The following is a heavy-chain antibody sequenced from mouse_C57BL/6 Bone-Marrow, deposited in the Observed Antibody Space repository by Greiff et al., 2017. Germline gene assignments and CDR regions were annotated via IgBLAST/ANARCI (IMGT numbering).Heavy chain of an antibody. V-gene: IGHV3-6*01. D-gene: IGHD2-4*01. Sequence: EVKLMESGPGLVKPSQSLSLTCSVTGYSITSGYYWNWIRQFPGNKLEWMGYISYDGSNNYNPSLKNRISITRDTSKNQFFLKLNSVTTEDTATYYCAKGLRGYYAMDYWGQGTSVTVSS. CDR1: GYSITSGYY. CDR2: ISYDGSN. CDR3: AKGLRGYYAMDY. J-gene: IGHJ4*01.